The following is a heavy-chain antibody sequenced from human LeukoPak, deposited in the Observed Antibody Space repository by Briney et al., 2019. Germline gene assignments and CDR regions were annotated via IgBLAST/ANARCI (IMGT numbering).Heavy chain of an antibody. D-gene: IGHD3-16*01. CDR3: ARDRQFRLHDP. CDR1: GFTFSDYY. CDR2: ISTSGSIT. V-gene: IGHV3-11*01. Sequence: KAGGSLRLSCTASGFTFSDYYMTWIRQAPGKGLEWLAYISTSGSITSYVDSVRGRFTISRDNAKNSLYLQIDSLRAEDTAMYYCARDRQFRLHDPWGQGILVNVSS. J-gene: IGHJ5*02.